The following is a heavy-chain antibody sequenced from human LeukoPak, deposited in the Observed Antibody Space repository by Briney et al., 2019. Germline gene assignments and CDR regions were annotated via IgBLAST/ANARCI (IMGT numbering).Heavy chain of an antibody. D-gene: IGHD2-2*01. Sequence: GGSLRLSCAASGFTFSSYGMHWVRQAPGKGLEWVAFIRYDGSNKYYADSVKGRFTISRDNSKTTLYLQMNSLRAEDTAVYYCAKAGQYHQQAYYYYYYMDVWGKGTTVTISS. CDR3: AKAGQYHQQAYYYYYYMDV. V-gene: IGHV3-30*02. CDR1: GFTFSSYG. CDR2: IRYDGSNK. J-gene: IGHJ6*03.